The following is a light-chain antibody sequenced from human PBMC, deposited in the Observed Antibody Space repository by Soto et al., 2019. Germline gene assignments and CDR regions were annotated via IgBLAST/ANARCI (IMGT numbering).Light chain of an antibody. CDR2: GAS. CDR3: QQYNNWPRT. V-gene: IGKV3-15*01. Sequence: EIVMTQSPATLSVSPGERATLSCRASQSVSSNLAWYQQKPCQAPRLLIYGASTRATGIPARFSGSGSGTELTLTFSSLQSEDFAVYYCQQYNNWPRTFGQGTKLEIK. CDR1: QSVSSN. J-gene: IGKJ2*01.